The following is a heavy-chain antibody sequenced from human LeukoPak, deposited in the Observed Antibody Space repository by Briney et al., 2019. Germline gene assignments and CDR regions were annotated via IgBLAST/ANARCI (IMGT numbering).Heavy chain of an antibody. Sequence: SETLSLTCAVSGGSFNSGGYSWSWIRQPPGKGLEWIGYIYHSGSTYYNPSLKSRVTISVDRSENQFSLKLSSVTAADTAVYYCARGFRHLPDYWGQGTLVTVSS. CDR1: GGSFNSGGYS. J-gene: IGHJ4*02. V-gene: IGHV4-30-2*01. CDR3: ARGFRHLPDY. CDR2: IYHSGST. D-gene: IGHD3-10*01.